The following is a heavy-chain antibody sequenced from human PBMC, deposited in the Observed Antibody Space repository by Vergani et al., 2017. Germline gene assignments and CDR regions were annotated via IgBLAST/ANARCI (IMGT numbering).Heavy chain of an antibody. CDR2: IIPIFGTA. CDR1: GGTFSSYA. V-gene: IGHV1-69*18. CDR3: ARVGRYCGGDCYSDY. J-gene: IGHJ4*02. D-gene: IGHD2-21*02. Sequence: QVQLVQSGAEVKKPGSSVKVSCKASGGTFSSYAISWVRQAPGQGLEWMGRIIPIFGTANYAQKFQGRVTITADESTGTAYMELSSLRSEDTAVYYCARVGRYCGGDCYSDYWGQGTLVTVSS.